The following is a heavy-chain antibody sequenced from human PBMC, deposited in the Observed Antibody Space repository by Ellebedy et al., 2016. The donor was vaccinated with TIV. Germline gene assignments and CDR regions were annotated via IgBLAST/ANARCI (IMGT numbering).Heavy chain of an antibody. Sequence: SETLSLTXTVSGGSISSSSYYWGWIRQPPGKGLEWIGSIYYSGSTYYNPSLKSRVTISVDTSKNQFSLKLSSVTAADTAVYYCARDPDRWLPPRWGQGTLVTVSS. CDR2: IYYSGST. D-gene: IGHD5-18*01. CDR3: ARDPDRWLPPR. CDR1: GGSISSSSYY. V-gene: IGHV4-39*07. J-gene: IGHJ4*02.